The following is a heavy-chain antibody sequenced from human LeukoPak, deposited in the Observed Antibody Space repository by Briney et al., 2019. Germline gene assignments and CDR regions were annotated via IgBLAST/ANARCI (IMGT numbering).Heavy chain of an antibody. D-gene: IGHD2-15*01. Sequence: SETLSLTCTVSGGYISSSSYYWSWIRQPAGKGLEWIGRIYTSGSTNYNPSLKSRVTISVDTSKNQFSLKLSSVTAADTAVYYCARSCSGGSCYSAYEYFDYWGQGTLVTVSS. CDR1: GGYISSSSYY. V-gene: IGHV4-61*02. CDR3: ARSCSGGSCYSAYEYFDY. J-gene: IGHJ4*02. CDR2: IYTSGST.